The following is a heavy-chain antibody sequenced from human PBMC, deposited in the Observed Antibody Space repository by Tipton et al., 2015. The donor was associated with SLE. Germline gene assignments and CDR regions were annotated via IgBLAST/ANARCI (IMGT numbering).Heavy chain of an antibody. V-gene: IGHV3-23*01. CDR3: AKLWWLVRGAFDI. CDR2: ISGSGGST. D-gene: IGHD2-21*01. Sequence: SLRLSCAASGFIFSSYAMSWVRQAPGKGLEWVSTISGSGGSTYYADSVKGRFTISRDNSKNTLYLQMNSLRAEDTAVYYCAKLWWLVRGAFDIWGQGTMVTVSS. J-gene: IGHJ3*02. CDR1: GFIFSSYA.